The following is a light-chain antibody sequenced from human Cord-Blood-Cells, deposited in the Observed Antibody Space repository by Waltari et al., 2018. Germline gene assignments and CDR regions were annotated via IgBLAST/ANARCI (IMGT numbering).Light chain of an antibody. V-gene: IGKV1-9*01. CDR3: QQLNSYPRT. Sequence: DIKLTQSPSFLSASVGDRVTITCRASQGISSYLAWYQQKPRKAPKLLIYAASTLQSGVPSRFSGSGSGTEFTLTISSLQPEDFATYYCQQLNSYPRTFGQGTKVEIK. CDR1: QGISSY. J-gene: IGKJ1*01. CDR2: AAS.